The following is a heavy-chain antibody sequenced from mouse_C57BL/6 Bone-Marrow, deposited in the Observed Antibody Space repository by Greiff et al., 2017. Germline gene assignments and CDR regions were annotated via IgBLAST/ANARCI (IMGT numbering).Heavy chain of an antibody. J-gene: IGHJ4*01. D-gene: IGHD2-4*01. CDR1: GYSFTDYN. V-gene: IGHV1-39*01. CDR2: INPNYGTT. CDR3: ARGYDYDYAMDY. Sequence: VQLQQPGPELVKPGASVKISCKASGYSFTDYNMNWVKQSNGKSLVWIGVINPNYGTTSYNQKFKGKATLTVDQSSSPAYMQLNSLTSEDSAVYYCARGYDYDYAMDYWGQVTSVTVSS.